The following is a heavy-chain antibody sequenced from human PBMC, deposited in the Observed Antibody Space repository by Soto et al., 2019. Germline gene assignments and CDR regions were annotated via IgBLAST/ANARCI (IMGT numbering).Heavy chain of an antibody. D-gene: IGHD1-26*01. Sequence: GGSLRLSCAASGFTFSLYGIHWVRRAPGKGPGWLAVISHDGTTKYYANSVKGRFTVSRENSENTAFLQMNSLGGEDTAVYYCAKDFPSGSSRYDRFDPWGLGISVTVSS. V-gene: IGHV3-30*18. CDR3: AKDFPSGSSRYDRFDP. CDR1: GFTFSLYG. J-gene: IGHJ5*02. CDR2: ISHDGTTK.